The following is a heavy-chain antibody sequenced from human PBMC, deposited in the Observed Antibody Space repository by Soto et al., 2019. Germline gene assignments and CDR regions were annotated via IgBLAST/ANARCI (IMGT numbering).Heavy chain of an antibody. V-gene: IGHV3-30*18. CDR2: ISYDGSNK. CDR3: AKDWYYYFLSGWETYYMDV. D-gene: IGHD3-3*01. CDR1: GFTFSSYG. J-gene: IGHJ6*03. Sequence: GGSLRLSCAASGFTFSSYGMHWVRQAPGKGLEWVAVISYDGSNKYYADSVKGRFTISRDNSKNTLYLQRNSLRAEDTAVYYCAKDWYYYFLSGWETYYMDVWGKGTTVTVS.